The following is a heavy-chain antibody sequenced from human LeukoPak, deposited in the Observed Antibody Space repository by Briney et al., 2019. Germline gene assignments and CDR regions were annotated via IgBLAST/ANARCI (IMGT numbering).Heavy chain of an antibody. J-gene: IGHJ3*02. Sequence: GGSLRLSCAASGFTFSSYAMSWVRQAPGKGLEWVSAICGSGGSTYYADSVKGRFTISRDNSKNTLYLQMNSLRAEETAVCYCANQFTIFALDAFDIWGQGTMVTVSS. V-gene: IGHV3-23*01. CDR3: ANQFTIFALDAFDI. CDR2: ICGSGGST. CDR1: GFTFSSYA. D-gene: IGHD3-3*01.